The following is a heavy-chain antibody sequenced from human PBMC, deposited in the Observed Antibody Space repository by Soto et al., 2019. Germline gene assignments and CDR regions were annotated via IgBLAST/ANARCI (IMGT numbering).Heavy chain of an antibody. D-gene: IGHD3-3*01. CDR2: IIPIPDIT. CDR3: ARDRITTRGDAFDL. V-gene: IGHV1-69*08. J-gene: IGHJ3*01. Sequence: VQLVQSGAEVRKPGSSVKVSCKAPGGTFSTYIISWVRQAPGQGLEWMGRIIPIPDITNYAQKFQGRVTVTPDRSTSTAYMELTSLKSEDTAVYYCARDRITTRGDAFDLWGQGTMVTVSS. CDR1: GGTFSTYI.